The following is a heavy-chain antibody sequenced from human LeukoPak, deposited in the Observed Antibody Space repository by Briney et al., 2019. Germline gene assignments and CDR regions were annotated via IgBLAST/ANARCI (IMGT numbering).Heavy chain of an antibody. CDR3: ARASIAARPRRFDY. Sequence: SETLSLTCTASGGSISSTNYYWGWIRQPPGKGLEWIGSIYYSGSTYYNPSLKSRVIISVDTSKNQFSLKLSSVTAADTAVYYCARASIAARPRRFDYWGQGTLVTVPS. CDR1: GGSISSTNYY. J-gene: IGHJ4*02. V-gene: IGHV4-39*07. D-gene: IGHD6-6*01. CDR2: IYYSGST.